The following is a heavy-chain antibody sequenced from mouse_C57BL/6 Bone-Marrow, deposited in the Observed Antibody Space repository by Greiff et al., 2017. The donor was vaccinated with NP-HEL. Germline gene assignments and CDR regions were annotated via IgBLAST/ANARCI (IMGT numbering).Heavy chain of an antibody. J-gene: IGHJ2*01. CDR1: EYEFPSHD. CDR2: INSDGGST. D-gene: IGHD1-1*01. CDR3: ARHGITTVVDYFDY. V-gene: IGHV5-2*01. Sequence: EVKLMESGGGLVQPGESLKLSCESNEYEFPSHDMSWVRKTPEKRLELVAAINSDGGSTYYPDTMERRFIISRDNTKKTLYLQMSSLRSEDTALYYCARHGITTVVDYFDYWGQGTTLTVSS.